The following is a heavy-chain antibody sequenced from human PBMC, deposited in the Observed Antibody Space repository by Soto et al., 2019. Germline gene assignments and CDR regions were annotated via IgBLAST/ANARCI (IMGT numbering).Heavy chain of an antibody. CDR1: GYTFTSYD. CDR2: ASTYNGNK. V-gene: IGHV1-18*01. Sequence: QVQLVQSGAEVKKPGASVKVSCKASGYTFTSYDISWVRQAPGQGLEWMGWASTYNGNKNYAQKLQGRVTMTTDTSTSTAYMELRSLRSDDTAVYYCARGFRVAATRWWFDPWGQGTLVTVSS. J-gene: IGHJ5*02. D-gene: IGHD2-15*01. CDR3: ARGFRVAATRWWFDP.